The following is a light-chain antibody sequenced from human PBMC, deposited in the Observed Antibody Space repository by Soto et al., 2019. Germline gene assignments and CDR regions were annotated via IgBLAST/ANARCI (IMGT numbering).Light chain of an antibody. J-gene: IGKJ3*01. CDR2: DAS. CDR1: QNVSTY. V-gene: IGKV3-11*01. Sequence: EIVLTQSPATLSLSTGERATLSCRASQNVSTYLAWYQQKPGQAPRLLIYDASNRATGIPARFSGSGSGTDFTLPISSLEPEDFAVYYCQQRTNWLTFGPGTKVDIK. CDR3: QQRTNWLT.